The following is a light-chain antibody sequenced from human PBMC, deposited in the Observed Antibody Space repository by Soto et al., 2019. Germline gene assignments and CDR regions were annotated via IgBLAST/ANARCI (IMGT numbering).Light chain of an antibody. J-gene: IGLJ3*02. V-gene: IGLV4-69*01. CDR3: QTWGTGIQGV. CDR1: SGHISYA. CDR2: LNSDGSH. Sequence: QLVLTQSPSASASLGASVKLTCTLSSGHISYAIAWHQQQPEQGPRYLMKLNSDGSHSKGDGIPDRFSGSSSGAERYLTISSLQSEDEADYYCQTWGTGIQGVFGGGTKLTVL.